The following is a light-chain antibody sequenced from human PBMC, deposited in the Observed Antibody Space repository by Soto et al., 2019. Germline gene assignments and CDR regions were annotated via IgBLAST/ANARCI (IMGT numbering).Light chain of an antibody. J-gene: IGKJ5*01. Sequence: DIQMAHSPSSVSASVGDTLTITCRASQGLKFLAWYQQKAGKAPRIXIYEETNLQSGVPPRLSGSGSGTDLTLTISRLQPEDFATYFCQKANSFPITCGQGTRLEIK. CDR1: QGLKF. CDR2: EET. V-gene: IGKV1-12*01. CDR3: QKANSFPIT.